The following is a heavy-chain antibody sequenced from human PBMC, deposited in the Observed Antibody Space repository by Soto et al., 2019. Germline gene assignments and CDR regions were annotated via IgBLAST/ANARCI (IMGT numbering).Heavy chain of an antibody. CDR1: GFTFSSYS. CDR3: ARDQQQDSGYPYY. Sequence: GGSLRLSCAASGFTFSSYSMNWVRQAPGKGLEWVSSISSSSSYIHYADSVKGRFTISRDNAKNSLYLQMNSLRAEDTAVYYCARDQQQDSGYPYYWGQGTLVTVSS. CDR2: ISSSSSYI. D-gene: IGHD3-22*01. V-gene: IGHV3-21*01. J-gene: IGHJ4*02.